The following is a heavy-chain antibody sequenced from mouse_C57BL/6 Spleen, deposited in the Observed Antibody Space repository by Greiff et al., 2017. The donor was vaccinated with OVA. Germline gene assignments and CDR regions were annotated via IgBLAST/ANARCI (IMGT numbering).Heavy chain of an antibody. D-gene: IGHD1-1*01. CDR1: GYSFTDYN. CDR2: INPNYGTT. V-gene: IGHV1-39*01. J-gene: IGHJ1*03. Sequence: VHVKQSGPELVKPGASVKISCKASGYSFTDYNMNWVKQSNGKSLEWIGVINPNYGTTSYNQKFKGKATLTVDQSSSTAYMQLNSLTSEDSAVYYCARGGDYHGGYFDVWGTGTTVTVSS. CDR3: ARGGDYHGGYFDV.